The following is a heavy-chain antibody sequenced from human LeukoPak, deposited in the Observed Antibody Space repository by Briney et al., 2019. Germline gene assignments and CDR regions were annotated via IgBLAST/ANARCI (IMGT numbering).Heavy chain of an antibody. CDR1: GFTFDDYA. CDR3: ARVSLSEAYYYDSSGYALGY. D-gene: IGHD3-22*01. Sequence: GGSLSLSCAASGFTFDDYAMHWVRQAPGKGLEWVSGISWNSGSIGYADSVKGRFTISRDNAKNSLYLQMNSLRAEDTALYYCARVSLSEAYYYDSSGYALGYWGQGTLVTVSS. V-gene: IGHV3-9*01. CDR2: ISWNSGSI. J-gene: IGHJ4*02.